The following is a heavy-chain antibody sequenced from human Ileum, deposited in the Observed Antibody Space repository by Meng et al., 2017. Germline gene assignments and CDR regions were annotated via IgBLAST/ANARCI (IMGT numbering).Heavy chain of an antibody. CDR3: VRGLLVPNAIRTEYFPL. Sequence: QLQQWGAGLLKPSETLSLSCPVRCGAFDGYSWTWIRQSPGKGLEWIGEINHSGSTNFNQSLKSRVTMSVDTSKTQFSLSLTSVTAADTAMYYCVRGLLVPNAIRTEYFPLWGQGTLVTVSS. CDR2: INHSGST. J-gene: IGHJ1*01. V-gene: IGHV4-34*01. D-gene: IGHD2-2*02. CDR1: CGAFDGYS.